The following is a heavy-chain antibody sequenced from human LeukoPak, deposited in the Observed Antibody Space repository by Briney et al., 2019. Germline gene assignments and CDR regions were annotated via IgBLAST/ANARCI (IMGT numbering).Heavy chain of an antibody. D-gene: IGHD3-16*01. J-gene: IGHJ4*02. CDR2: IYDSGST. V-gene: IGHV4-39*01. Sequence: SETLSLTCTVSGGSIRSSYYYWGWIRQPPGKGLEWIGSIYDSGSTYYNPSLKSRVTISVDTSKNQFSLKLNSVTAADTAVYYCATQGGHRSSYWGQGTLVTASS. CDR3: ATQGGHRSSY. CDR1: GGSIRSSYYY.